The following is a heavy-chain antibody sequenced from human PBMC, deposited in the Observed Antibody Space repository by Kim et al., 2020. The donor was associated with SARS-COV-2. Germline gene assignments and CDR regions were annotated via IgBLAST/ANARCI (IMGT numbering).Heavy chain of an antibody. J-gene: IGHJ4*02. CDR3: AKDLLEWSDQYYFDS. Sequence: ADSVKGRFNISRDNAKNSLYLQMNSLRADDTAWYYCAKDLLEWSDQYYFDSWGQGTLVTVSS. V-gene: IGHV3-9*01. D-gene: IGHD3-3*01.